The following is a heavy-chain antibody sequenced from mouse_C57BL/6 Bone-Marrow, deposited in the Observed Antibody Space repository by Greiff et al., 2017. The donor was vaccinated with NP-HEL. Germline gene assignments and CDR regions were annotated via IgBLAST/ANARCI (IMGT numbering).Heavy chain of an antibody. J-gene: IGHJ4*01. CDR3: TTDYYGSSYYAMDY. CDR1: GFNIKDDY. D-gene: IGHD1-1*01. V-gene: IGHV14-4*01. Sequence: EVQLVESGAELVRPGASVKLSCTASGFNIKDDYMHWVKQRPEQGLEWIGWIDPENGDTEYASKFQGKATITADTSSNTAYLQLSSLTSEDTAVYYCTTDYYGSSYYAMDYWGQGTSVTVSS. CDR2: IDPENGDT.